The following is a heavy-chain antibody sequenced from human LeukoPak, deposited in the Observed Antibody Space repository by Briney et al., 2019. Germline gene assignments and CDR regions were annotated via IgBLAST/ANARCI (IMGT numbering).Heavy chain of an antibody. Sequence: PGGSLRLSCAPSVFTFDDYGMSWVRQAPGKGRECVSGINWNGGSTGYPDSVKRRFTISRDNAKNSLYLQMNSLRAEDTALYYCARGTAIFGVVVDAFDIWGQGTMVTVSS. CDR1: VFTFDDYG. CDR3: ARGTAIFGVVVDAFDI. D-gene: IGHD3-3*01. J-gene: IGHJ3*02. CDR2: INWNGGST. V-gene: IGHV3-20*04.